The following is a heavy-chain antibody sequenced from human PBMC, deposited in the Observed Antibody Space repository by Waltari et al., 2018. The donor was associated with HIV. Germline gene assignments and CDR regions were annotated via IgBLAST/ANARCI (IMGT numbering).Heavy chain of an antibody. J-gene: IGHJ6*02. D-gene: IGHD1-1*01. Sequence: QVQLKQWGAGLVKPSETLSVTCAVYNASFDTYYWTWVRQAPGKGLEWIGEVKYDGKRFFNPSLEGRASAFLDAAKRQFSRRLTSATAADAAVYFCVRGPNWQLGGLDVWGRGTTVIVSS. CDR3: VRGPNWQLGGLDV. CDR1: NASFDTYY. V-gene: IGHV4-34*02. CDR2: VKYDGKR.